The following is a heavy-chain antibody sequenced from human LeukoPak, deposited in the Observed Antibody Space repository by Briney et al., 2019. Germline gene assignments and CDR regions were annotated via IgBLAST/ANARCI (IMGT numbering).Heavy chain of an antibody. J-gene: IGHJ6*02. D-gene: IGHD2-15*01. CDR3: AKAGRGYCSGGSCYSPWGGYYYYGMDV. Sequence: GGSLRLSCAASGFTFSSYGMHWVRQAPGKGLEWVAFIRYDGSNKYYADSVKGRFTISRDNSKNTLYLQMNSLRDEDTAVYYCAKAGRGYCSGGSCYSPWGGYYYYGMDVWGQGTTVTVSS. V-gene: IGHV3-30*02. CDR1: GFTFSSYG. CDR2: IRYDGSNK.